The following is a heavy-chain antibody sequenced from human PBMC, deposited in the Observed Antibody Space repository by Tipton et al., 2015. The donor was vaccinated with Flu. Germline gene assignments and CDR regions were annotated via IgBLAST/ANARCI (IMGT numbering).Heavy chain of an antibody. CDR2: VFTTGST. CDR1: RGSMSGANYY. J-gene: IGHJ3*02. Sequence: TLSLTCTVPRGSMSGANYYWSWVRQPAGKGLEWIGRVFTTGSTNYNPSLQSRVTISVDTSKNQFSLEMTSVTAADTAVYYCATDYAKTDAFDIWGHGTMVTVSS. CDR3: ATDYAKTDAFDI. D-gene: IGHD4-17*01. V-gene: IGHV4-61*02.